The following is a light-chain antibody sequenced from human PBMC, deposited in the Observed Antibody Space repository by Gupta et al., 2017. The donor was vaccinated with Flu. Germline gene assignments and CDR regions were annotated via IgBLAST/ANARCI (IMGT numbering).Light chain of an antibody. CDR3: QQDYTDLET. J-gene: IGKJ1*01. CDR1: IEWRENQNDNAF. V-gene: IGKV4-1*01. Sequence: SLGPRATIKCKSSIEWRENQNDNAFLDWYQQKPGQPPKLLFYAASTLRYGVPDRFSGRGSGTDFTLSIGSLQGEDVATYYCQQDYTDLETFGQGTRV. CDR2: AAS.